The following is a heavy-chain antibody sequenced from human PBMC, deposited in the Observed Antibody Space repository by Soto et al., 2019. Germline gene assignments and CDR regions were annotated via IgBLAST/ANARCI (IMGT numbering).Heavy chain of an antibody. D-gene: IGHD2-21*01. CDR1: GGSMSNYY. V-gene: IGHV4-59*01. Sequence: QVQLQESGPGLVKPSETLSLTCTVSGGSMSNYYWSWIRQPPGKGLKWIGYIYYSGSTHYNPSLKSRVTMSLDTSKTQFSLTLRSVTAADTAVYYCARAFAGFGAYWYFDLWGRGTLVTVSS. CDR3: ARAFAGFGAYWYFDL. J-gene: IGHJ2*01. CDR2: IYYSGST.